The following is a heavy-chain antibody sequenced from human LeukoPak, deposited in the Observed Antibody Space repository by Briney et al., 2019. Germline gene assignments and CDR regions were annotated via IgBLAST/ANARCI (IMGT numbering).Heavy chain of an antibody. D-gene: IGHD2-8*02. CDR2: ISWNSGSI. CDR1: GFTFDDYA. Sequence: GGSLRLSCAASGFTFDDYAMPWVRQAPGKGLEWVSGISWNSGSIGYADSVKGRFTISRDNAKNSLYLQMNSLRAEDTALYYCAKGQPGRGMDVWGQGTTVTVSS. J-gene: IGHJ6*02. V-gene: IGHV3-9*01. CDR3: AKGQPGRGMDV.